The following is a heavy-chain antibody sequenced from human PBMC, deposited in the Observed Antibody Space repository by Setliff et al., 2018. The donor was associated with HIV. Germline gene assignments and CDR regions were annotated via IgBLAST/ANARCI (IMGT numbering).Heavy chain of an antibody. CDR3: ARGRDYTGSWFRPFYLDF. CDR2: INHSGST. D-gene: IGHD3-3*01. V-gene: IGHV4-34*01. J-gene: IGHJ4*01. Sequence: PSETLSLTCAVYGGSFSAYHWSWIRQTPGKGLEWLGEINHSGSTAYNLALERRVSMSIDTSKNQFPLKLTSVTAADTAIYYCARGRDYTGSWFRPFYLDFWGHGNLVTVSS. CDR1: GGSFSAYH.